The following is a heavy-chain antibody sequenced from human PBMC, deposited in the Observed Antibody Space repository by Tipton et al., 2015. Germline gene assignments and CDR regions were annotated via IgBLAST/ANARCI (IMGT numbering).Heavy chain of an antibody. D-gene: IGHD7-27*01. CDR1: GASVSSGAYY. Sequence: TLSLTCTVSGASVSSGAYYWNWVRQSPGRALEWIGFVYYSGTTNYNPSLKSRVSISLDTSKGQFSLSLTSVTAADTAIYYCARRSLVGDWGLDSWGQGALVTVSS. J-gene: IGHJ4*02. CDR3: ARRSLVGDWGLDS. V-gene: IGHV4-61*08. CDR2: VYYSGTT.